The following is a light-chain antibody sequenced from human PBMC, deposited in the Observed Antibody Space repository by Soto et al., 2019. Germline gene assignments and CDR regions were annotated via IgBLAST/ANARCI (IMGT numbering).Light chain of an antibody. CDR3: QQRSNWRPAT. J-gene: IGKJ1*01. CDR2: DAS. CDR1: QSVSSS. V-gene: IGKV3-11*01. Sequence: EIVLTQSPATLSLSPGERATLSCRASQSVSSSLAWYQHKPGQAPRLLIYDASNRATGIPARFSGSGSGTDFTLTSSSLEPEDVAVYYCQQRSNWRPATFGQGTKVEIK.